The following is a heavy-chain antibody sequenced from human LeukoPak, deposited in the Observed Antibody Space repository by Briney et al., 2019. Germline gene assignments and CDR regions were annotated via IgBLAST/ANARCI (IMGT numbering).Heavy chain of an antibody. CDR1: GFTFSSYA. CDR3: AKDNFFGGSSDYLDY. J-gene: IGHJ4*02. CDR2: IRGSGGST. D-gene: IGHD6-6*01. V-gene: IGHV3-23*01. Sequence: GGSLRLSCAASGFTFSSYAMSWVRQAPGKGLEWVSAIRGSGGSTYYADSVKGRFTISRDNSKNTLYLQMNSLRAEDTAVYYCAKDNFFGGSSDYLDYWGQGTLVTVSS.